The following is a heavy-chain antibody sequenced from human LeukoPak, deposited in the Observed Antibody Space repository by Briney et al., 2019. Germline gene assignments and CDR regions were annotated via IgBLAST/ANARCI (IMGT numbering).Heavy chain of an antibody. Sequence: SETLSLTCTVSGGSISSSSYYWGWIRQPQGKGLEWIGSIYYSGSTYYNPSLKSRVTISVNTSKNQFSLKLSSVTAADTAVYYCATLVRNYYDSSGYPKNWGQGTLVTVSS. J-gene: IGHJ4*02. D-gene: IGHD3-22*01. CDR3: ATLVRNYYDSSGYPKN. V-gene: IGHV4-39*01. CDR1: GGSISSSSYY. CDR2: IYYSGST.